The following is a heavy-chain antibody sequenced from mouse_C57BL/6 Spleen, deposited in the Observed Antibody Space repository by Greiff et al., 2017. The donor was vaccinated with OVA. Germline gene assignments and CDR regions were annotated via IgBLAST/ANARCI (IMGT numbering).Heavy chain of an antibody. Sequence: LMESGPELVKPGASVKISCKASGYTFTDYYINWVKQRPGQGLEWIGWIYPGSGNTKYNEKFKGKATLTVDTSSSTAYMQLSSLTSEDSAVYFCANNYGSSLYWYFDVWGTGTTVTVSS. V-gene: IGHV1-84*01. CDR3: ANNYGSSLYWYFDV. CDR1: GYTFTDYY. D-gene: IGHD1-1*01. CDR2: IYPGSGNT. J-gene: IGHJ1*03.